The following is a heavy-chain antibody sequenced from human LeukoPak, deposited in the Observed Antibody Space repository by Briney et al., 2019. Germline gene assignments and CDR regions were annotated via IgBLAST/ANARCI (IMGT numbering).Heavy chain of an antibody. Sequence: GGSLRLSCAASGFTVSNTYMNWVRQAPGKGLEWVSVIYSGGSTYYADSVKGRFTISRDNSKSTLYLQMNSLRAEDTAVYYCARCLTSYYYYYMDVWGKGTTVTVSS. D-gene: IGHD4-11*01. V-gene: IGHV3-53*01. J-gene: IGHJ6*03. CDR2: IYSGGST. CDR3: ARCLTSYYYYYMDV. CDR1: GFTVSNTY.